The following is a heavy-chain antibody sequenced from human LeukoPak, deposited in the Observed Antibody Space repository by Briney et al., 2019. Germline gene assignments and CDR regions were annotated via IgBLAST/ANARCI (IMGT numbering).Heavy chain of an antibody. J-gene: IGHJ5*02. Sequence: GASVKLSCKASGYTFTTYDINRVRQATGPGLEWMGWMNTNSGNTGYAQKFQGRVTMTRNTSITTAYMELSSLRSEDTAVYYCARGPNKSDGGNSGSAWFDPWGQGTLVTVSS. CDR3: ARGPNKSDGGNSGSAWFDP. CDR1: GYTFTTYD. V-gene: IGHV1-8*01. D-gene: IGHD4-23*01. CDR2: MNTNSGNT.